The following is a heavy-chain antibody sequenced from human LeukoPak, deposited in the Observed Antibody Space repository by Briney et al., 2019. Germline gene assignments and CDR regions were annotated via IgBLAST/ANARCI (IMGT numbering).Heavy chain of an antibody. Sequence: PGGSLRLSCAASGFTFSSYTMNWVRQAPGKGLEWVSSISSRSSYIYSADSVKGRFTISRDNAKNSLYLQMNSLRAEDTAVYYCARDILGRDGYRYYDYWGQGTLVTVSS. V-gene: IGHV3-21*04. CDR1: GFTFSSYT. CDR2: ISSRSSYI. J-gene: IGHJ4*02. D-gene: IGHD5-24*01. CDR3: ARDILGRDGYRYYDY.